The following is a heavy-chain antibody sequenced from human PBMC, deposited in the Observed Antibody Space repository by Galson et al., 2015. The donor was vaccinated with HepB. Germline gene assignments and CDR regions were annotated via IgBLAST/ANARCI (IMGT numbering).Heavy chain of an antibody. CDR3: ARGWRGPAAMWETRGSYYYGMDV. Sequence: SVKVSYKASGGTFSSYAISWVRQAPGQGLEWMGGIIPIFGTANYAQKIQGRVTITADESTSTAYTELSSLRSEDTAVYYCARGWRGPAAMWETRGSYYYGMDVWGQGTTVTVSS. CDR1: GGTFSSYA. D-gene: IGHD2-2*01. J-gene: IGHJ6*02. V-gene: IGHV1-69*13. CDR2: IIPIFGTA.